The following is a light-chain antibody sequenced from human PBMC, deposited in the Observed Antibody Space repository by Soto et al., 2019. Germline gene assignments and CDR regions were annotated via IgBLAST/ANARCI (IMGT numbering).Light chain of an antibody. CDR2: AAS. J-gene: IGKJ5*01. CDR1: QGISRS. Sequence: DIQLTQSPSSLSASPGDRVTLSCRASQGISRSLAWYQQKPGKAPKLLIYAASSLQSGVPSRFSGSGFGTDFTLTISDLQPEDFAVYYCEQADTFPITFGQGTKLDIK. CDR3: EQADTFPIT. V-gene: IGKV1D-12*01.